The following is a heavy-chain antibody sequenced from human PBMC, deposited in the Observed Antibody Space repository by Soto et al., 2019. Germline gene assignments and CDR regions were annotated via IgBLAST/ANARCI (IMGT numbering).Heavy chain of an antibody. J-gene: IGHJ5*01. CDR1: GGSISSYY. CDR2: IYYNGST. V-gene: IGHV4-59*06. CDR3: GRSVSP. Sequence: SETLSLTCTVSGGSISSYYWSWIRQPPGKGLEWIGYIYYNGSTYYNPSLKSRVTISVDTSKNQFSLKLRSVTAADTAVYYCGRSVSPWGQGTQVTGSS.